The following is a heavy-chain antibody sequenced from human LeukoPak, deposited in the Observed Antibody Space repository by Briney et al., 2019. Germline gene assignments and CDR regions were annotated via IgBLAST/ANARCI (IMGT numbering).Heavy chain of an antibody. CDR1: GYTFTSYD. J-gene: IGHJ4*02. D-gene: IGHD6-13*01. V-gene: IGHV1-8*01. Sequence: VASVKVSCKASGYTFTSYDINWVRQAPGQGLEWMGWMNPNSGNTGYAQEFQGRVTMTRNTSISTAYMELSSLRSEDTAVYYCARGLGAAAAPDYWGQGTLVTVSS. CDR3: ARGLGAAAAPDY. CDR2: MNPNSGNT.